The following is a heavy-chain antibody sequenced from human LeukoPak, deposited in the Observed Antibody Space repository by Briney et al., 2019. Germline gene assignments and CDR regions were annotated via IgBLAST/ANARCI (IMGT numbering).Heavy chain of an antibody. J-gene: IGHJ1*01. D-gene: IGHD6-13*01. CDR1: GFTVSSNY. CDR3: ARDAYSSSRFQH. Sequence: PGGSLRLSCAASGFTVSSNYMSWVRQAPGKGLEWVSVIYSGGSTYYADSVKGRFTISRDNSKNTLYLQMNSLRAEDTAVYYCARDAYSSSRFQHWGQGTLVTVSS. V-gene: IGHV3-53*01. CDR2: IYSGGST.